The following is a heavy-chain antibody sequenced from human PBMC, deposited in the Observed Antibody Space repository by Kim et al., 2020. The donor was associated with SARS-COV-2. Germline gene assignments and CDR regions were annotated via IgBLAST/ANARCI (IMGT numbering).Heavy chain of an antibody. CDR2: IIPIVDTA. CDR3: ARGHFDSDSSGYYLGYYFD. Sequence: SVKVSCKASGGTFNSYAISWVRQAPGQGLEWMGGIIPIVDTANYAQKFQGRVSITADESTTTVYMDLSSLKYEDTAVYYCARGHFDSDSSGYYLGYYFD. D-gene: IGHD3-22*01. V-gene: IGHV1-69*13. CDR1: GGTFNSYA. J-gene: IGHJ4*01.